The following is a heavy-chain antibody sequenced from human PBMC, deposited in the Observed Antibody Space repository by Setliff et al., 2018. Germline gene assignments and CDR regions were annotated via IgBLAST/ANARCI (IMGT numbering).Heavy chain of an antibody. J-gene: IGHJ4*02. Sequence: GGSLRLSCAASGFTFSSYSMNWVRQAPGKGLEWVSYISSSSSTIYYADSVKGRFTVSRDNAKNSLYLQMNSLRAEDTAVYYCARDRGSGSYFLRYFDYWGQGTLVTVSS. CDR3: ARDRGSGSYFLRYFDY. V-gene: IGHV3-48*01. D-gene: IGHD1-26*01. CDR2: ISSSSSTI. CDR1: GFTFSSYS.